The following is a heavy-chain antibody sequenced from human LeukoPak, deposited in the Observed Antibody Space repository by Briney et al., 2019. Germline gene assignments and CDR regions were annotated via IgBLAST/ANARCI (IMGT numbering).Heavy chain of an antibody. D-gene: IGHD3-16*02. J-gene: IGHJ4*02. CDR1: GYSFTSYW. CDR2: IYPGDSDT. V-gene: IGHV5-51*01. Sequence: GESLKISCKGSGYSFTSYWIGWVRQMPGKGLEWMGIIYPGDSDTRYSPSFQGQVTISADKSISTAYLQWSSLKASDTAMYYCARHNGFGRLGELSLGSWGQGTLVTVSS. CDR3: ARHNGFGRLGELSLGS.